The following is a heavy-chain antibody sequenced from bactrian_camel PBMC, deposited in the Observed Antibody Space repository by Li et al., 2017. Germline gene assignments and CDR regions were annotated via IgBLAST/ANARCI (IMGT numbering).Heavy chain of an antibody. Sequence: QLVESGGGLVQPGGSLRLSCAASGFSLSSYYMSWVRQAPGKGLEWVSSIASDGGKTYYADSVTGRFTISRDNAKNTVYLQMNSLKSEDTALYYCATGNPEGGSSYGLCFGYWGQGTQVTVS. CDR2: IASDGGKT. J-gene: IGHJ6*01. CDR3: ATGNPEGGSSYGLCFGY. V-gene: IGHV3-2*01. D-gene: IGHD6*01. CDR1: GFSLSSYY.